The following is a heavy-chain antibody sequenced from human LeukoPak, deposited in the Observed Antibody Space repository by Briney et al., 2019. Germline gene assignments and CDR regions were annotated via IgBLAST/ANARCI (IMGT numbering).Heavy chain of an antibody. D-gene: IGHD2-15*01. V-gene: IGHV1-18*01. CDR1: GYTFTSYS. J-gene: IGHJ4*02. Sequence: ASVTVSFKASGYTFTSYSISWVRQAPGQGLEWMGWISAYNGNTIYAQKVKGRVTMTTDTSTSTAYMELRSLKSDDTAVYYCARASYCSDGSCYSEYWGRGTLVSVS. CDR2: ISAYNGNT. CDR3: ARASYCSDGSCYSEY.